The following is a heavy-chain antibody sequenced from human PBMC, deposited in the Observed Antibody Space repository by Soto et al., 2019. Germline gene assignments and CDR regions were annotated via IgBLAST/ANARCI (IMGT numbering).Heavy chain of an antibody. CDR3: ARDYYGSGSYLAAFDI. Sequence: ASVKVSCEASGYTFTSYGISWVRQAPGQGLEWMGWISAYNGNTNYAQKLQGRVTMTTDTSTSTAYMELRSLRSDDTAVYYCARDYYGSGSYLAAFDIWGQGTMVTVSS. CDR1: GYTFTSYG. V-gene: IGHV1-18*01. J-gene: IGHJ3*02. CDR2: ISAYNGNT. D-gene: IGHD3-10*01.